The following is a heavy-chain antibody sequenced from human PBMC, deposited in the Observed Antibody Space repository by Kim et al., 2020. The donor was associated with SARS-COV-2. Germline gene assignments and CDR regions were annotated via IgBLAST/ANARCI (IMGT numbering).Heavy chain of an antibody. CDR2: FDPDDGET. V-gene: IGHV1-24*01. Sequence: ASVKVSCKVSGYTLTDFSMHWVRQAPGKGLEWMGGFDPDDGETIYAQKFQGRVTMTEDTSTDTAYMELSSLRSEDTAVYYCATGTPLKDIVVVPAAMLYYYGMDVGGQGPTVTVSS. D-gene: IGHD2-2*01. CDR1: GYTLTDFS. CDR3: ATGTPLKDIVVVPAAMLYYYGMDV. J-gene: IGHJ6*02.